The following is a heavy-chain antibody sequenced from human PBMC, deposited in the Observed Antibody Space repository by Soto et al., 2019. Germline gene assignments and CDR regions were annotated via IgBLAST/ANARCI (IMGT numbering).Heavy chain of an antibody. J-gene: IGHJ4*02. CDR1: GGTFSSYA. D-gene: IGHD3-22*01. CDR2: IMPICGTA. CDR3: ARAYYDSSVGYFDY. Sequence: QVQLVQSGAEVKKPGSSVKVSCKASGGTFSSYAMSWVRQAPGKGLEWMGGIMPICGTANYAQKFQGRVTITADESTNTAYMELSSLRSEDTAVYYCARAYYDSSVGYFDYWGQGTLVTVSS. V-gene: IGHV1-69*12.